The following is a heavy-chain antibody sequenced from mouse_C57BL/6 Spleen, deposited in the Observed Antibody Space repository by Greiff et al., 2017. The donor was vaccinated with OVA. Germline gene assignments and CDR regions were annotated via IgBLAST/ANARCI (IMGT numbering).Heavy chain of an antibody. D-gene: IGHD2-4*01. Sequence: EVKVEESGGGLVKPGGSLKLSCAASGFTFSSYAMSWVRQTPEKRLEWVATISDGGSYTYYPDNVKGRFTISRDNAKNNLYLQMSHLKSEDTAMYYCARDGAEYDYDEWFAYWGQGTLVTVSA. J-gene: IGHJ3*01. CDR2: ISDGGSYT. CDR1: GFTFSSYA. CDR3: ARDGAEYDYDEWFAY. V-gene: IGHV5-4*01.